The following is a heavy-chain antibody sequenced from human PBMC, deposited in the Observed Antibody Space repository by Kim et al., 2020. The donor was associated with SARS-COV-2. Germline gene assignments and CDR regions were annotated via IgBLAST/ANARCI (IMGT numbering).Heavy chain of an antibody. CDR3: AREPPLRYYDFWSGYITEEYYFDY. D-gene: IGHD3-3*01. CDR2: ISSSGSTI. Sequence: GGSLRLSCAASGFTFSSYEMNWVHQAPGKGLEWVSYISSSGSTIYYADSVKGRFTISRDNAKNSLYLQMNSLRAEDTAVYYCAREPPLRYYDFWSGYITEEYYFDYWGQGTLVTVSS. CDR1: GFTFSSYE. J-gene: IGHJ4*02. V-gene: IGHV3-48*03.